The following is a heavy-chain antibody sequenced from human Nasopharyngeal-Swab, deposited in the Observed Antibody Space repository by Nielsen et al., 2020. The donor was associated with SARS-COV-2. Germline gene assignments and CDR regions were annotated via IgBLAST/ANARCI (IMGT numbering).Heavy chain of an antibody. D-gene: IGHD3-22*01. CDR2: IYSGGST. Sequence: VCQATGKGPEWVSVIYSGGSTYSADSMKGRVTISRDNSKNTLYLQMNSLRAEDTAVYYCARGAYDSSGYFWDHWGQGTLVTSPQ. V-gene: IGHV3-53*01. J-gene: IGHJ4*02. CDR3: ARGAYDSSGYFWDH.